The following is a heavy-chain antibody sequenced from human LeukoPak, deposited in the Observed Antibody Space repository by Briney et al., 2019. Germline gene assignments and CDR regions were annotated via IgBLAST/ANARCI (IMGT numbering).Heavy chain of an antibody. CDR2: IHPADSHT. Sequence: GESLKISCKGSGYTFIDYSIAWVRQMPGKGLEWMGFIHPADSHTTYSPSFQGQVTFSADKSISTAYLQWSSLKASDTAMYYCARHRATWIQGVPYYYYYYMDVWGKGTTVTVSS. J-gene: IGHJ6*03. V-gene: IGHV5-51*01. CDR1: GYTFIDYS. CDR3: ARHRATWIQGVPYYYYYYMDV. D-gene: IGHD5-18*01.